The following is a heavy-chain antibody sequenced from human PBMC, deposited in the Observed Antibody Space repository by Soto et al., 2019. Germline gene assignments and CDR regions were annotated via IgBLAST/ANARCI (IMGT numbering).Heavy chain of an antibody. J-gene: IGHJ6*02. V-gene: IGHV3-23*01. CDR2: VSNSGRST. CDR1: GFTSGFTFSTYA. CDR3: AILGSSSWYYYYGMDV. Sequence: SGGSLRLSCVGSGFTSGFTFSTYAMSWVRQAPGKGLEWVSDVSNSGRSTYYADSVKGRFTISRDNAKNSLYLQMNSLRAEDTAVYYCAILGSSSWYYYYGMDVWGQGTTVTVS. D-gene: IGHD6-13*01.